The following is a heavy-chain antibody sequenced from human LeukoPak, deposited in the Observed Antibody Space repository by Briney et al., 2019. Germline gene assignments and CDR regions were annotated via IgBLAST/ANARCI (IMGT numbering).Heavy chain of an antibody. D-gene: IGHD3-10*01. CDR3: AKDDAWLRFGE. Sequence: GGSLRLSCAASGFTFSSYGMSWVRQAPGKGLEWVSAISGSGGSTYYADSVKGRFTISRDNSKNTVYLQVISLTAEDTAVYYCAKDDAWLRFGEWSQGTLVTVSS. V-gene: IGHV3-23*01. CDR1: GFTFSSYG. J-gene: IGHJ4*02. CDR2: ISGSGGST.